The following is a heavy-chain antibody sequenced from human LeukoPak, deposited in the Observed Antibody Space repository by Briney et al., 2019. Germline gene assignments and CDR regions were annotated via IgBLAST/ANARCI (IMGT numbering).Heavy chain of an antibody. J-gene: IGHJ6*02. CDR3: ARDWLENGMDV. Sequence: GGSLRLSCAASGFTVSNNYMNWVRQAPGKGLGWVSHISGSSSTIYYTDSVKGRFTISRDNAKNLLFLQMNSLRAEDTAVYYCARDWLENGMDVWGQGTTVTVSS. V-gene: IGHV3-48*04. CDR2: ISGSSSTI. D-gene: IGHD3-9*01. CDR1: GFTVSNNY.